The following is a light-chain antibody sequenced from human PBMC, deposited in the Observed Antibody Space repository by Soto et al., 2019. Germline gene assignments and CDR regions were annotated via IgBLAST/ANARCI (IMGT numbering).Light chain of an antibody. V-gene: IGKV1-33*01. CDR3: QQYEDLPLT. Sequence: DVQMTQSPSSLSASVGDRVTITCKANQSIANFLNWFQHKPGEAPKLLISDASHLELGVPSRLSGSRSGTDFVLDISNLQSEDVATYFCQQYEDLPLTFGGGTKVYI. J-gene: IGKJ4*01. CDR1: QSIANF. CDR2: DAS.